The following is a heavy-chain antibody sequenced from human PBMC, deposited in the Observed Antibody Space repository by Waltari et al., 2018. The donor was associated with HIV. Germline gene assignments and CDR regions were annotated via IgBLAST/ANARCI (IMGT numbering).Heavy chain of an antibody. D-gene: IGHD2-21*02. J-gene: IGHJ6*02. V-gene: IGHV3-66*01. CDR1: GFTVGSTY. CDR2: IYSGGST. Sequence: EVQLVEPGGGWVRPGGSLRLSCAASGFTVGSTYMSWVRQAPGKGLEWVSVIYSGGSTYYADSVKGRFTISRDNSKNTLYLQMNSLRAEDTAVYYCASIAYCGGDCYPRGMDVWGQGTTVTVSS. CDR3: ASIAYCGGDCYPRGMDV.